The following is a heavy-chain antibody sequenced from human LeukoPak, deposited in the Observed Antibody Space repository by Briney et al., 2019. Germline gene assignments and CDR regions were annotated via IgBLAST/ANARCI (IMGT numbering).Heavy chain of an antibody. CDR1: GYTFTDYY. D-gene: IGHD5-18*01. Sequence: ASVKVSCKASGYTFTDYYMHWVRQAPGQGLEWMGGIIPIFGTANYAQKFQGRVTITADESTSTAYMELSSLRSEDTAVYYCARGGYSYYYGMDVWGQGTTVTVSS. CDR2: IIPIFGTA. CDR3: ARGGYSYYYGMDV. V-gene: IGHV1-69*13. J-gene: IGHJ6*02.